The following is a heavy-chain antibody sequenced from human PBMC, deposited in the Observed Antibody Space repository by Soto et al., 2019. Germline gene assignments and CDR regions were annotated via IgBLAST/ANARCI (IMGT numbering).Heavy chain of an antibody. V-gene: IGHV4-30-4*01. CDR3: ARVHDSSGYYGPNFDY. D-gene: IGHD3-22*01. Sequence: SETLSLTCTVSGGSISSGDYHWSWIRQPPGKGLEWIGYIYYSGSTYYNPSLKSRVTISVDTSKNQFSLKLSSVTAADTAVYYCARVHDSSGYYGPNFDYWGQGTLVTVSS. CDR2: IYYSGST. J-gene: IGHJ4*02. CDR1: GGSISSGDYH.